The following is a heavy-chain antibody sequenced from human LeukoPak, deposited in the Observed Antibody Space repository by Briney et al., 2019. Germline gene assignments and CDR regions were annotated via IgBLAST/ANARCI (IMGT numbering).Heavy chain of an antibody. CDR1: GFTFSSYS. V-gene: IGHV3-21*01. Sequence: GGSLRLSCAASGFTFSSYSMNWVRQAPGKGLEWVSSISSSSSYIYYADSVKGRFTISRDNAKNSIYLQMNRLRAEDTAVYYRARDKYSHSCFDYWGQGTLVTVPS. D-gene: IGHD6-13*01. CDR3: ARDKYSHSCFDY. CDR2: ISSSSSYI. J-gene: IGHJ4*02.